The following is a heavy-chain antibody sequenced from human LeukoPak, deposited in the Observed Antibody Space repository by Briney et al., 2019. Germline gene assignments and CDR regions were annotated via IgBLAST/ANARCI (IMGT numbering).Heavy chain of an antibody. Sequence: SVKVSCKASGGTFSSYAISWVRQAPGQGPEWMGGIIPIFGTANYAQKFQGRVTITADESTSTAYMELSSLRSEDTAVYYCARCYSSSCPPFDYWGQGTLVTVSS. D-gene: IGHD6-13*01. CDR3: ARCYSSSCPPFDY. J-gene: IGHJ4*02. CDR2: IIPIFGTA. V-gene: IGHV1-69*13. CDR1: GGTFSSYA.